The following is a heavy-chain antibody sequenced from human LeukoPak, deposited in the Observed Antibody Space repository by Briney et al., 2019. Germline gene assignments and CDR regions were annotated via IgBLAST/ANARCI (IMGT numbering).Heavy chain of an antibody. V-gene: IGHV4-59*08. CDR1: GGSISDYY. J-gene: IGHJ6*03. CDR2: IYYSGST. Sequence: PSETLSLTCTVSGGSISDYYWNWIRQPPGKGLEWIGYIYYSGSTTYHPSLKRRVTMSVDTAKNQFSLKLRSVTAADTAVYYCARGDFCSKSNCYLRPMDVWGKGTTVTASS. D-gene: IGHD3-3*01. CDR3: ARGDFCSKSNCYLRPMDV.